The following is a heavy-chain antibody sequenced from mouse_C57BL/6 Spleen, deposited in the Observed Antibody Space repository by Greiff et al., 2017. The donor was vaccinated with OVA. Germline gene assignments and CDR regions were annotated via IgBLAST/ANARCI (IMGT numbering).Heavy chain of an antibody. CDR2: IDPETGGT. D-gene: IGHD1-1*01. J-gene: IGHJ2*01. CDR1: GYTFTDYE. CDR3: TRSQFSITTVVAPDY. Sequence: QVHVKQSGAELVRPGASVTLSCKASGYTFTDYEMHWVKQTPVHGLEWIGAIDPETGGTAYNQKFKGKAILTADKSSSTAYMELRSLTSEDSAVYYCTRSQFSITTVVAPDYWGQGTTLTVSS. V-gene: IGHV1-15*01.